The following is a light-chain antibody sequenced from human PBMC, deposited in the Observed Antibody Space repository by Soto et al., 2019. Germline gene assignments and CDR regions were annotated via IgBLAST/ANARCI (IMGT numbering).Light chain of an antibody. J-gene: IGLJ1*01. Sequence: SVLTQPASVSGSLGQSITISCTGTSSDIGGHNYVSWYQQHPGKAPKLLLYEVTTRPSGVSNRFSGSKSGNTASLTISGLHPEDGADYYCSSFTSSILYVFGSGTKVTVL. V-gene: IGLV2-14*01. CDR2: EVT. CDR3: SSFTSSILYV. CDR1: SSDIGGHNY.